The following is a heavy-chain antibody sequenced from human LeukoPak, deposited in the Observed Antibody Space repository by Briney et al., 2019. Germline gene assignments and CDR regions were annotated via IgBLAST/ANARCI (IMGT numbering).Heavy chain of an antibody. CDR2: IYYSGST. V-gene: IGHV4-39*07. CDR3: ARLIVGALDY. D-gene: IGHD1-26*01. Sequence: SETLSLTCTVSGGSISSSSYYWGWIRQPPGKGLEWIGSIYYSGSTYYNPSLKSRATIPVDTSKNQFSLRLSSVTAADTAVYYCARLIVGALDYWGQGTLVTVSS. J-gene: IGHJ4*02. CDR1: GGSISSSSYY.